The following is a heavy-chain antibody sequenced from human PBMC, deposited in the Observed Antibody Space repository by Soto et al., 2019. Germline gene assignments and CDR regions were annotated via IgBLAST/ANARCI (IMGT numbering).Heavy chain of an antibody. V-gene: IGHV3-33*01. J-gene: IGHJ4*02. CDR3: ARDPGRDSPIDY. CDR2: IWHDGGAK. D-gene: IGHD3-22*01. Sequence: QVQLVESGGGVVQPGRSLRLSCTASGFNLSDYGMHWVRQAPGKGLEWVAVIWHDGGAKYYAESVTGRITISRDNSKNTVHLQIDSLGAEDTALYYCARDPGRDSPIDYWGQGTLVTVSS. CDR1: GFNLSDYG.